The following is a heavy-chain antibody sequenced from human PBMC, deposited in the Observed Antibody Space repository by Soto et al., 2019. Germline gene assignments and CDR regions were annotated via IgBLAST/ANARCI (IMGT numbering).Heavy chain of an antibody. J-gene: IGHJ1*01. CDR2: VSYDQTNT. Sequence: QVQLVESGGGVVQPGGSLRLSCVGSGFSFTKHALHWVRQAPGKGLEWVAVVSYDQTNTYYSDSVRFSISRDNAKSTLYLQMNSLRPEDTAVYYCAIQRSQGGLTEFHHWGQGTPVIVS. CDR1: GFSFTKHA. V-gene: IGHV3-30*14. D-gene: IGHD2-15*01. CDR3: AIQRSQGGLTEFHH.